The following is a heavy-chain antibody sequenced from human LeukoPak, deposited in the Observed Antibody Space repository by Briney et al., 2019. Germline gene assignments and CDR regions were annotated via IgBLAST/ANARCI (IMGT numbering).Heavy chain of an antibody. CDR1: RGSISTSY. D-gene: IGHD5-12*01. CDR3: ARHSGYPYYYYGMDV. J-gene: IGHJ6*02. Sequence: SETLSLTCDVSRGSISTSYWSWIRQPAGKRLEWIGRIYASGSSNYNPSLKSRVTMSVDTSKNQFSLTLSSVTAADTAVYYCARHSGYPYYYYGMDVWGQGTTVTVSS. CDR2: IYASGSS. V-gene: IGHV4-4*07.